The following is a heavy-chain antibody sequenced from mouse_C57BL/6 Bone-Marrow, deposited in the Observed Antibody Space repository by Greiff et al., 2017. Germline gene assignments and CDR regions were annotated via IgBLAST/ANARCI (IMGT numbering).Heavy chain of an antibody. CDR1: GFTFSSYT. D-gene: IGHD2-5*01. CDR2: ISGGGGNT. J-gene: IGHJ3*01. V-gene: IGHV5-9*01. CDR3: ARPYYRNYGFAY. Sequence: EVKVVESGGGLVKPGGSLKLSCAASGFTFSSYTMSWVRQTPEKRLEWVATISGGGGNTYYPDSVKGRFTFSRDNAKSTLYLQMSSLRSEDRALYYCARPYYRNYGFAYWGQGTLVTVSA.